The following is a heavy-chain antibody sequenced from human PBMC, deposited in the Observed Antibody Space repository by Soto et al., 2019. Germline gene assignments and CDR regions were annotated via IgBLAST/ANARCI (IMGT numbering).Heavy chain of an antibody. V-gene: IGHV4-61*01. CDR1: GGSVSSGSYY. Sequence: SETLSLTCTVSGGSVSSGSYYWSWIRQPPGKGLEWIGYIYYSGSTNYNPSLKSRVTISVDTSKNQFSLKLSSVTAADTAVYYCARDFIAASQGYFDYWGQGTLVTASS. D-gene: IGHD6-6*01. J-gene: IGHJ4*02. CDR2: IYYSGST. CDR3: ARDFIAASQGYFDY.